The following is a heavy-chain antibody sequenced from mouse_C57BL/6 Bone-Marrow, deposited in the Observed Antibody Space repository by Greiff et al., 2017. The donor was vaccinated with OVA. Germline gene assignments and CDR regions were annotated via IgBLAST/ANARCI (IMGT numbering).Heavy chain of an antibody. CDR3: ARRGGKVDYYAMDY. D-gene: IGHD1-3*01. Sequence: VQLQQPGAELVKPGASVKMSCKASGYTFTSYWITWVKQRPGQGLEWIGDIYPGSGSTNYNEKFKSKATLTVDTSSSTAYMQLSSLTSEDSAVYYCARRGGKVDYYAMDYWGQGTSVTVSS. V-gene: IGHV1-55*01. CDR2: IYPGSGST. CDR1: GYTFTSYW. J-gene: IGHJ4*01.